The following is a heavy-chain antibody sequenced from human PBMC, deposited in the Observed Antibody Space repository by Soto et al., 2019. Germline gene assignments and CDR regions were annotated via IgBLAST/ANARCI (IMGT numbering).Heavy chain of an antibody. Sequence: DVQLLESGGGLVQPEGSLRLSCAASGFTFSSYAMGWVRQGPGKGLEWVAGVSSGGSTHYADSVRGRFTSSRDNSKNTLSLQMNSLTAEDTAVYFCAKRRGAGGHFDYWGQGALVTVSS. J-gene: IGHJ4*02. CDR2: VSSGGST. CDR3: AKRRGAGGHFDY. D-gene: IGHD2-15*01. V-gene: IGHV3-23*01. CDR1: GFTFSSYA.